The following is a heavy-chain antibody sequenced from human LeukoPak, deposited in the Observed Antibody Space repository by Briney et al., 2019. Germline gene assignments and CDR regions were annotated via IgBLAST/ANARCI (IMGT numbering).Heavy chain of an antibody. CDR1: EFGFSTFG. J-gene: IGHJ4*02. V-gene: IGHV3-33*01. Sequence: GGARRLCCEAAEFGFSTFGRHWCRQAQGKSMEWVAALEKDGSNQHYADSVKGRLTTSRDNSKNIFYLQMNNLRAEDTAVYYCARDRIAVSFDHWGQGTLVTVSS. D-gene: IGHD6-19*01. CDR2: LEKDGSNQ. CDR3: ARDRIAVSFDH.